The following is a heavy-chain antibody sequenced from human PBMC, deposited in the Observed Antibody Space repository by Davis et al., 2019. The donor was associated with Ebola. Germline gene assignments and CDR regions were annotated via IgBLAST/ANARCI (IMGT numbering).Heavy chain of an antibody. D-gene: IGHD6-6*01. Sequence: GESLKISCAASGFTFSSSWMHWVRQAPGKGLVWVSLINNDGSITTYADSVKGRFTISRDNAKNTLYLQMKTLRAEDTAVYYCARAKYYGMDVWGKGTTVTVSS. CDR3: ARAKYYGMDV. CDR1: GFTFSSSW. CDR2: INNDGSIT. V-gene: IGHV3-74*01. J-gene: IGHJ6*04.